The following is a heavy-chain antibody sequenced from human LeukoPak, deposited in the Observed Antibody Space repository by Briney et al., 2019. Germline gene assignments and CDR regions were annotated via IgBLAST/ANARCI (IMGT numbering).Heavy chain of an antibody. CDR2: ISPDDSYT. J-gene: IGHJ4*02. V-gene: IGHV5-51*01. CDR3: ARYTGSFTPPDY. D-gene: IGHD3-10*01. CDR1: GYFFNTYW. Sequence: GESLKISCEGSGYFFNTYWVAWVRQTPGEGLEWMGIISPDDSYTRYSPSFAGHITISADKSISTAYLQWTSLKASDSAMYYCARYTGSFTPPDYWGQGTLVTVSS.